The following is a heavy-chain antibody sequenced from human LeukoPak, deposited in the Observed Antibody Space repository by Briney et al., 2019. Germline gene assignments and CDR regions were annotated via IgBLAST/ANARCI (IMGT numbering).Heavy chain of an antibody. Sequence: PSETLSLTCTVSNGSIRNNYWTWIRQPPGKGLEWIGYVYYSGSTNYNPSLKSRVTISVDTSKNQFSLKLTSVTAADTAVYYCARGPRDGNFDYWGQGTLVTVSS. CDR2: VYYSGST. CDR3: ARGPRDGNFDY. V-gene: IGHV4-59*01. D-gene: IGHD5-24*01. CDR1: NGSIRNNY. J-gene: IGHJ4*02.